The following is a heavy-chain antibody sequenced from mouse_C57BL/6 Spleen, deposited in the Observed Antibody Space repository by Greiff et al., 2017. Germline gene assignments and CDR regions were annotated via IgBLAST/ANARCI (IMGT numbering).Heavy chain of an antibody. CDR3: ARLTDPWYFDV. J-gene: IGHJ1*03. CDR2: ISNGGGST. CDR1: GFTFSDYY. Sequence: EVKLVESGGGLVQPGGSLKLSCAASGFTFSDYYMYWVRQTPEKRLEWVAYISNGGGSTYYPDTVKGRFTISRDNAKNTLYLQMSRLKSEDTAMYYCARLTDPWYFDVWGTGTTVTVSS. V-gene: IGHV5-12*01.